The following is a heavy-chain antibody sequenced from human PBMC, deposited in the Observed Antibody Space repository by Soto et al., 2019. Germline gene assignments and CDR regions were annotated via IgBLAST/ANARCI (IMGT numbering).Heavy chain of an antibody. J-gene: IGHJ5*02. V-gene: IGHV1-18*04. CDR3: AREAFSSSSGENWFDP. Sequence: ASVKVSCKASGYTFTSYCISWVRQAPGQGLEWMGWISAYNGNTNYAQKLQGRVTMTTDTSTSTAYMELRSLRSDDTAVYYCAREAFSSSSGENWFDPWGQGTLVTVSS. D-gene: IGHD6-6*01. CDR1: GYTFTSYC. CDR2: ISAYNGNT.